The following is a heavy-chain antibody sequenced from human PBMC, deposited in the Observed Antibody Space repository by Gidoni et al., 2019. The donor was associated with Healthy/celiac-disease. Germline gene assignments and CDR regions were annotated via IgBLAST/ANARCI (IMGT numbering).Heavy chain of an antibody. V-gene: IGHV4-59*01. D-gene: IGHD3-22*01. Sequence: QVQLQESGPGLVKPSETLSLTCTVSGGSISSYYWSWIRQPPGKGLEWIGYIYYSGSTNYNPSLKSRVTISVDTSKNQFSLKLSSVTAADTAVYYCARDSDSSGSDAFDIWGQGTMVTVSS. CDR1: GGSISSYY. CDR2: IYYSGST. J-gene: IGHJ3*02. CDR3: ARDSDSSGSDAFDI.